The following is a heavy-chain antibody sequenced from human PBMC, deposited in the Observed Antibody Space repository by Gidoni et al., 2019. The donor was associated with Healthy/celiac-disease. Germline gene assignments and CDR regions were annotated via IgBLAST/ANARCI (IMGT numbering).Heavy chain of an antibody. D-gene: IGHD6-19*01. CDR1: GFSLSTSGVD. CDR3: AHRSGWYRAENWFDP. V-gene: IGHV2-5*02. CDR2: IYWDDEK. Sequence: QITLKASGPTLVKPTQTLPLTCTFSGFSLSTSGVDVGWIRQPPGKALEWLALIYWDDEKRYSPSLKSRLTITKDTSKNQVVLTMTNMDPVDTATYYCAHRSGWYRAENWFDPWGQGTLVTVSS. J-gene: IGHJ5*02.